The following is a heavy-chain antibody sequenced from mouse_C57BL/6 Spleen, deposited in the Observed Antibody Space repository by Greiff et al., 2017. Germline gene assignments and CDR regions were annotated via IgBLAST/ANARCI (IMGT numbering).Heavy chain of an antibody. V-gene: IGHV1-26*01. CDR2: INPNNGGT. D-gene: IGHD2-4*01. CDR3: ARRDDYDGRVFDY. Sequence: VQLQQSGPELVKPGASVKISCKASGYTFTDYYMNWVKQSHGKSLEWIGDINPNNGGTSYNQKFKGKATLTVDKSSSTAYMELRSLTSEDSAVYYCARRDDYDGRVFDYWGQGTTLTVSS. J-gene: IGHJ2*01. CDR1: GYTFTDYY.